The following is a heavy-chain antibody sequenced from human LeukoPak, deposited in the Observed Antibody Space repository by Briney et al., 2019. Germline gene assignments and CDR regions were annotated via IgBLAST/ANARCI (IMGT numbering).Heavy chain of an antibody. Sequence: KASETLSLTCSVSGVSISDGRYYWTWIRQHPGKGLEWIGYKYYSGSANYNPSLKSRLTIPVDTSKNQFSLQLSSVTAADTAMYYCATPYCSSISCLDVFNIWGQGTMVTVSS. V-gene: IGHV4-31*03. D-gene: IGHD2-2*01. CDR1: GVSISDGRYY. J-gene: IGHJ3*02. CDR3: ATPYCSSISCLDVFNI. CDR2: KYYSGSA.